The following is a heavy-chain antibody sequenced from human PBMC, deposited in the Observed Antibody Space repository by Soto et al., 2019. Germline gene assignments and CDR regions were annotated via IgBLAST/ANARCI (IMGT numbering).Heavy chain of an antibody. J-gene: IGHJ2*01. CDR2: INHSGST. V-gene: IGHV4-34*01. CDR3: ARLASGWQYYYFDF. Sequence: PSETLSLTCAVYGGSFSPYFWSWIRQPPGKGLEWIGEINHSGSTNYNPSLTRRATLSVDTSKNQVSLKLTSVTAADTAVYYCARLASGWQYYYFDFWGRDTPVTVSS. D-gene: IGHD6-19*01. CDR1: GGSFSPYF.